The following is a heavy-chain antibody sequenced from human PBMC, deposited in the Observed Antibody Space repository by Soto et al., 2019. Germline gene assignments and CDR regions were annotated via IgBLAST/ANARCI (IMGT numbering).Heavy chain of an antibody. J-gene: IGHJ3*02. CDR1: GHTFTSYD. V-gene: IGHV1-8*01. CDR2: MNPNSGNT. CDR3: ARGGVFWETFMTTVTTDAFDI. D-gene: IGHD4-17*01. Sequence: GASVKVSCKASGHTFTSYDINWVRQATGQGLEWMGWMNPNSGNTGYAQKFQGRVTMTRNTSISTAYMELSSLRSEDTAVYYCARGGVFWETFMTTVTTDAFDIWGQGTMVTVSS.